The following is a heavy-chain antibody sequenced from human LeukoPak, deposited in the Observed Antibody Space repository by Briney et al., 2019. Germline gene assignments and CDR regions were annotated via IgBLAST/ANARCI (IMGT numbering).Heavy chain of an antibody. CDR2: IKQDGSEK. D-gene: IGHD5-18*01. J-gene: IGHJ4*02. V-gene: IGHV3-7*01. CDR3: ASPGYLRRPMGY. Sequence: PGGSLRLSCAASGFTFSSYWMSWVRQAPGKGLEWVANIKQDGSEKYYVDSVKGRFTISRDSAKNSLYLQMNSLRAEDTAVYYCASPGYLRRPMGYWGQGTLVTVSS. CDR1: GFTFSSYW.